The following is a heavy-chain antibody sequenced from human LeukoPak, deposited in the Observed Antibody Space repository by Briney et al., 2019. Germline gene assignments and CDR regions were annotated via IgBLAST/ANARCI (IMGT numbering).Heavy chain of an antibody. CDR3: VKAMATYGYRVPFDY. Sequence: GGSLRLSCSASGFTFSSYAMHWVRQAPGKGLEYVSAISSDGVTTYYADSVKGRFTISRDNSKNTLYLQMSSLRAEDTAVYHCVKAMATYGYRVPFDYWGQGTLVTVSS. J-gene: IGHJ4*02. CDR1: GFTFSSYA. D-gene: IGHD5-18*01. CDR2: ISSDGVTT. V-gene: IGHV3-64D*09.